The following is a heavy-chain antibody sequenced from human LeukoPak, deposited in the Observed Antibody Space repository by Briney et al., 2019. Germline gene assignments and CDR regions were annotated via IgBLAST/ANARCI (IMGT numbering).Heavy chain of an antibody. CDR3: AREAVAPLD. CDR2: IYSSGNT. CDR1: SASVSDGSYY. D-gene: IGHD6-19*01. V-gene: IGHV4-61*02. J-gene: IGHJ4*02. Sequence: RSSQTLSLTCTVSSASVSDGSYYWSWIRQAAGEGLEWIGRIYSSGNTDYKPSLKSRVTISVDTSKNQFFLRLASVTAADTAVYYCAREAVAPLDWGQGTLVTVSS.